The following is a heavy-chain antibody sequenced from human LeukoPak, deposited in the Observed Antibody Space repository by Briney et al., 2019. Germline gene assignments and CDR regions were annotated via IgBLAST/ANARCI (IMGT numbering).Heavy chain of an antibody. Sequence: GALRLSCAVSGFTLSNYYMTWIRQAPGKGLEWISLISSSGASIYYADSVQGRFTISRDNAKNSLYLQMNSLRAEDTAVYYCVRKPPEDAFALWGQGTMVTVSS. CDR1: GFTLSNYY. CDR3: VRKPPEDAFAL. V-gene: IGHV3-11*01. J-gene: IGHJ3*01. CDR2: ISSSGASI.